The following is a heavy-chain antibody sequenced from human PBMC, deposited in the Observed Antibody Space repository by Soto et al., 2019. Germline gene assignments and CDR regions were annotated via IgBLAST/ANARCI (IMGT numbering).Heavy chain of an antibody. CDR3: ARGNLPIVVVPAAIDY. Sequence: EVQLVESGGGLVQPGGSLRLSCAASGFTFSSYWMHWVRQTPGKGLERVSRINTDGSTTNYADSVKGRFTISRDNAKNTLYLQMNGLRVEDTAVFYCARGNLPIVVVPAAIDYWGQGTQVTVSS. V-gene: IGHV3-74*01. J-gene: IGHJ4*02. CDR2: INTDGSTT. CDR1: GFTFSSYW. D-gene: IGHD2-2*01.